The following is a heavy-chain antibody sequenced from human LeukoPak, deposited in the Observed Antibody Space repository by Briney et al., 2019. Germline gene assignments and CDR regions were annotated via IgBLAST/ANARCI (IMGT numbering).Heavy chain of an antibody. J-gene: IGHJ4*02. Sequence: SETLSLTCTVSGGSISSVNYYWSWIRQHPGKGLEWIGYIYYSGSTFYNPSLKSRVTISVDTSKNQFSLKLSSVTAADTAVYYCARATSRRSYCDYWRQGTLVTVSS. CDR2: IYYSGST. CDR3: ARATSRRSYCDY. V-gene: IGHV4-31*03. CDR1: GGSISSVNYY. D-gene: IGHD6-25*01.